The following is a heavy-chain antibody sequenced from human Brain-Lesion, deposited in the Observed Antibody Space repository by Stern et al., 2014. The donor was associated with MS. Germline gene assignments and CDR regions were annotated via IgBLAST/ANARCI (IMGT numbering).Heavy chain of an antibody. CDR1: GFTFSTYW. D-gene: IGHD5-18*01. Sequence: EMQLVESGGDLVQPGGSLRLSCTASGFTFSTYWMHWVRHAPGKGLVWVSRINGDGSRTSYADSVKGRFTISRDNAKNTLYVQMNSLRVEDTAVYYCARAHVDTWDWFDPWGQGTLVTVSS. V-gene: IGHV3-74*02. CDR2: INGDGSRT. CDR3: ARAHVDTWDWFDP. J-gene: IGHJ5*02.